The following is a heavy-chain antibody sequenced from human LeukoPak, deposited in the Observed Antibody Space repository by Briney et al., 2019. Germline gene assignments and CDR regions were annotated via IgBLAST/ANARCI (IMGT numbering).Heavy chain of an antibody. D-gene: IGHD5-18*01. CDR3: ARVGIQLCVDY. CDR2: ISSSSNTI. CDR1: GFTFSSSA. J-gene: IGHJ4*02. V-gene: IGHV3-48*01. Sequence: GGSLRLSCAASGFTFSSSAMSWVRQAPGKGLEWVSYISSSSNTIYYADSVKGRFTISRDNAKNSLYLQMNSLRAEDTAVYYCARVGIQLCVDYWGQGALVTVSS.